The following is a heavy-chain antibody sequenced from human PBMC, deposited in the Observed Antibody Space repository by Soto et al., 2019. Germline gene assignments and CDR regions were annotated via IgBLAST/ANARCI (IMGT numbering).Heavy chain of an antibody. Sequence: PGESLKISCKGSGYSFTSYWIGWVRQMPGKGLEWMGIIYPGDSDTRYSPSFQGQVTISADKSISTAYLQWSSLKASDTAMYYCAGLPSGADGENSSREVDYWGQGTLVTVSS. J-gene: IGHJ4*02. CDR1: GYSFTSYW. D-gene: IGHD2-21*01. CDR2: IYPGDSDT. CDR3: AGLPSGADGENSSREVDY. V-gene: IGHV5-51*01.